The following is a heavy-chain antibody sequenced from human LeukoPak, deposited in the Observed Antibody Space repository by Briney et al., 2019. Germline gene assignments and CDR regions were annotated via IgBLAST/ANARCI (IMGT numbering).Heavy chain of an antibody. V-gene: IGHV4-31*03. CDR2: IYYSGST. CDR3: ARETTAFDNWFDP. D-gene: IGHD1-7*01. CDR1: GGSISSGGYY. J-gene: IGHJ5*02. Sequence: SETPSLTCTVSGGSISSGGYYWSWIRQHPGKGLEWIGYIYYSGSTYYNPSLKSRVTISVDTSKNQFSLKLSSVTAADTAVYYCARETTAFDNWFDPWGQGTLVTVSS.